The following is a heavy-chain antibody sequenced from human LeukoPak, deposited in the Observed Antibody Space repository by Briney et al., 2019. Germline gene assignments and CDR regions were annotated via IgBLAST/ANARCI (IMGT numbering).Heavy chain of an antibody. CDR3: VRHRPLGVVLMVSTIMYFQH. D-gene: IGHD2-8*01. J-gene: IGHJ1*01. V-gene: IGHV4-39*01. CDR1: GGSIRSSNYY. CDR2: IYYSGTT. Sequence: SETLSLTCAVSGGSIRSSNYYWGWVRQPPGKGPEWIGTIYYSGTTYYSPSLESRVTISVDTSDNQFSLRLTSVTAADTAVYYCVRHRPLGVVLMVSTIMYFQHWGQGALVTVSS.